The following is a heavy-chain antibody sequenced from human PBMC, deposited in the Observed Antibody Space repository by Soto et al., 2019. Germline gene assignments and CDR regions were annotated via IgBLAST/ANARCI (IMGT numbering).Heavy chain of an antibody. Sequence: SETLSLTCTVSGGSISSSSYYWGWIRQPPGKGLEWIGSIYYSGSTYYNPSLKSRVTISVDTSKNQFSLKLSSVTAADTAVYYCARQGYNWNYADAFDIWGQGTMVTVSS. CDR2: IYYSGST. CDR3: ARQGYNWNYADAFDI. V-gene: IGHV4-39*01. CDR1: GGSISSSSYY. J-gene: IGHJ3*02. D-gene: IGHD1-7*01.